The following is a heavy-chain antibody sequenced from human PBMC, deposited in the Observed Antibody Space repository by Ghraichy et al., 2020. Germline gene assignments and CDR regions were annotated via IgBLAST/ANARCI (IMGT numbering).Heavy chain of an antibody. CDR1: GFTFSTYA. CDR2: ITGSGGST. D-gene: IGHD1-26*01. V-gene: IGHV3-23*01. J-gene: IGHJ4*02. CDR3: AKSLKVGATYSVSDY. Sequence: GGSLRLSCAASGFTFSTYAMSWVRQAPGKGLEWVSAITGSGGSTYYADSVKGRFTISRDNSKNTLYLQVNSLRAEETAVYYCAKSLKVGATYSVSDYWGQGTLVTVSS.